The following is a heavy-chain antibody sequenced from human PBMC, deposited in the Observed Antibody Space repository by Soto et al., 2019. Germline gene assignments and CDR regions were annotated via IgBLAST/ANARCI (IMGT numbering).Heavy chain of an antibody. CDR1: GYSFTNYC. Sequence: GESLKISCNGSGYSFTNYCISLVLQMPGKGLEWTGRIDPSDSYIKYSPSFQGHVTISADNSISTAYLQWSSLKASDTAMYYCARHDCSSTRCYNFGMDVWGQGTTVTVSS. CDR2: IDPSDSYI. D-gene: IGHD2-2*02. J-gene: IGHJ6*02. V-gene: IGHV5-10-1*01. CDR3: ARHDCSSTRCYNFGMDV.